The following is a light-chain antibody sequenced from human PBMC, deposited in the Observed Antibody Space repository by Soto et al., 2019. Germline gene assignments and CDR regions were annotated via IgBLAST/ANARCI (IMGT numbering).Light chain of an antibody. V-gene: IGLV2-14*01. Sequence: QSALTQPASVSGSPGQSITISCIGTSSDVGGYNYVSWYQQHPGKAPKALIYEVSNRPSGVSIRFSGSKSANTASLTISGLQAEDEADYYCCSYTTGGTWVFGGGTKVTVL. CDR3: CSYTTGGTWV. CDR2: EVS. CDR1: SSDVGGYNY. J-gene: IGLJ3*02.